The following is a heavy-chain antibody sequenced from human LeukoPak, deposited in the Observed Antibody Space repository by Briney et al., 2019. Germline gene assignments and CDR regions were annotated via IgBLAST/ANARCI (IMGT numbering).Heavy chain of an antibody. CDR1: GGSISSSSYY. J-gene: IGHJ5*02. CDR2: IYYSGST. V-gene: IGHV4-39*02. CDR3: ERGVGVRGYSYGSWWFDL. Sequence: SETLSLTCTVSGGSISSSSYYWGWIRQPPGNGLEWIGCIYYSGSTYYNPSLKSRVTISVDTSKNHFSLKLSSVTAADTAVYYCERGVGVRGYSYGSWWFDLWGQETRVTVFS. D-gene: IGHD5-18*01.